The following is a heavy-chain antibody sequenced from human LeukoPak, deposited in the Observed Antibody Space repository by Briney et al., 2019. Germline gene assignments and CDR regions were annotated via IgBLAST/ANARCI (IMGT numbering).Heavy chain of an antibody. Sequence: TAGGSLRLSCAASGFNFSDHYMSWLCQAPGKGLEWLAYISSSDYSRYYADSVKGRFTISRDNTKNSLFLQMNSLRDGDTAVYYCARGKRRFDPWGQGTLVTVSS. CDR1: GFNFSDHY. J-gene: IGHJ5*02. V-gene: IGHV3-11*01. CDR3: ARGKRRFDP. D-gene: IGHD3-10*01. CDR2: ISSSDYSR.